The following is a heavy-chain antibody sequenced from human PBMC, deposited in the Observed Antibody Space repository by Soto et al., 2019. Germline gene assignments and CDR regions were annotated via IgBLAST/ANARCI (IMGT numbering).Heavy chain of an antibody. CDR2: INPGGAYT. J-gene: IGHJ4*02. D-gene: IGHD6-25*01. CDR3: AREWQRGTDY. CDR1: GYTFTDYL. Sequence: ASVKVSCKASGYTFTDYLIHWVRQAPGQELEWMGIINPGGAYTKIAQQFQGRVTMTRDTSINTAYMELSRLTSDDTGVYYCAREWQRGTDYWGQGALVTVSS. V-gene: IGHV1-2*02.